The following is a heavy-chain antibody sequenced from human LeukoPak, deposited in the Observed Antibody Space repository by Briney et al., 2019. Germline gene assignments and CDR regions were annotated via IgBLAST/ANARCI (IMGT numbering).Heavy chain of an antibody. CDR3: ARDPGDYGYYFDY. Sequence: PSETLSLICTVSGGSISSYYWSWIRQPPGKGLEWIGYIYYSGSTNYNPSLKSRVTISVDTSKNQFSLKLSSVTAADTAVYYCARDPGDYGYYFDYWGQRTLVAASS. CDR2: IYYSGST. J-gene: IGHJ4*02. CDR1: GGSISSYY. V-gene: IGHV4-59*01. D-gene: IGHD4-17*01.